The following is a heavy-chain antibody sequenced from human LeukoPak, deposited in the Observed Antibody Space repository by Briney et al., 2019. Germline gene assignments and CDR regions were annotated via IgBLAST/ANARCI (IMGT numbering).Heavy chain of an antibody. CDR1: GYTFTNNY. CDR2: INPSGGST. V-gene: IGHV1-46*01. J-gene: IGHJ3*02. D-gene: IGHD1-26*01. CDR3: ARDPEWELQPNDDAFDI. Sequence: ASVKVSCTASGYTFTNNYMHWVRQAPGQGLEWMGIINPSGGSTSYAQKFQGRVTITADKSTSTAYMELSSLRSEDTAVYYCARDPEWELQPNDDAFDIWGQGTMVTVSS.